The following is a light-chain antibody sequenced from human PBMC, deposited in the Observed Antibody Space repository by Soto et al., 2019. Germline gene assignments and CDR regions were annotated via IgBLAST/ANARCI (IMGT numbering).Light chain of an antibody. CDR3: SSSAGSNNYV. Sequence: QSALTQPPSASGSPGQSVTISCSGTSSDVGGYNFVSWYQQHPGKAPKFLIYEVRKRPSGVPARFSGSKSGNTASLTISGLQAEEEADYYCSSSAGSNNYVFGTGTKLTVL. CDR2: EVR. CDR1: SSDVGGYNF. J-gene: IGLJ1*01. V-gene: IGLV2-8*01.